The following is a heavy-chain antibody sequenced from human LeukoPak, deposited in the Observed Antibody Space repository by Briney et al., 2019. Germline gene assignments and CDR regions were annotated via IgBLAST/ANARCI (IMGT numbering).Heavy chain of an antibody. D-gene: IGHD2-15*01. CDR3: AKDGHIVVVVAATWGYFDY. CDR1: GFTFSSYA. J-gene: IGHJ4*02. CDR2: ISGSGGST. Sequence: GGSLRLSCAASGFTFSSYAMSWVRQAPGKGLEWVSAISGSGGSTYYADSVKGRFTISRDNAKNSLYLQMKSLRAEDTAVYYCAKDGHIVVVVAATWGYFDYWGQGTLVTVSS. V-gene: IGHV3-23*01.